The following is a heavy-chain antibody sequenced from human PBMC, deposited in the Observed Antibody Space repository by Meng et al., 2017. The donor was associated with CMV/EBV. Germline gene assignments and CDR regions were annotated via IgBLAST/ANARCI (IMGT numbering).Heavy chain of an antibody. CDR2: IYYSGTT. V-gene: IGHV4-31*03. D-gene: IGHD1-26*01. CDR3: GRLMGATTADF. Sequence: CSVSGVSISSTGHYWSWVRQHPGKGLEWIGYIYYSGTTYYSPSLKSRVTISIDTSKNQFSLKLSSVTAADTAVYYCGRLMGATTADFWGQGTLVTVSS. CDR1: GVSISSTGHY. J-gene: IGHJ4*02.